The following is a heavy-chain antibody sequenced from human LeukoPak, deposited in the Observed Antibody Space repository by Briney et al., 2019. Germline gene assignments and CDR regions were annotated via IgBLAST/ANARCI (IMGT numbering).Heavy chain of an antibody. V-gene: IGHV4-34*01. Sequence: PSETLSLTCAVYGGSFSGYYWSWIRQPPGKGLEWIGEINHSGSTNYNPSLKSRVTISVDTSKNQFSLKLSSVTAADTAVYYCARGGRYSSSRGYYYYYYMDVWGKGTTVTVSS. D-gene: IGHD6-6*01. J-gene: IGHJ6*03. CDR3: ARGGRYSSSRGYYYYYYMDV. CDR1: GGSFSGYY. CDR2: INHSGST.